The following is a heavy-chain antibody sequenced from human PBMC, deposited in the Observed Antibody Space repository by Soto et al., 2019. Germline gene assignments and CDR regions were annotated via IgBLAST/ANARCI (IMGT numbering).Heavy chain of an antibody. V-gene: IGHV1-18*04. CDR1: GYTFTSNG. CDR2: ISAYNGDT. J-gene: IGHJ4*02. Sequence: GASVKVSCKASGYTFTSNGVSWVRQAPGQGLEWMGWISAYNGDTKYSQKFQGRVTMTTDTSTSTAYMELRSLRFDDTAVYYCARVPSYSTLDYWGQGTLVTVSS. D-gene: IGHD2-21*01. CDR3: ARVPSYSTLDY.